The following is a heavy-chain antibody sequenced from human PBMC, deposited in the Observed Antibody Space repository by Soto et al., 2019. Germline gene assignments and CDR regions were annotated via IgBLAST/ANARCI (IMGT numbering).Heavy chain of an antibody. D-gene: IGHD3-3*01. J-gene: IGHJ5*02. V-gene: IGHV1-18*01. CDR2: ISAYNGNT. Sequence: QVQLVQSGAEVKKPGASVKVSCKASGYTFTSYGISWVRQAPGQGLEWMGWISAYNGNTNYAQKLQGRGTMTTDTSTSTAYMELRSLSSDDKAVYSCARGGDYDFWGGYYMFTDWFDPWGQGALVTVSS. CDR3: ARGGDYDFWGGYYMFTDWFDP. CDR1: GYTFTSYG.